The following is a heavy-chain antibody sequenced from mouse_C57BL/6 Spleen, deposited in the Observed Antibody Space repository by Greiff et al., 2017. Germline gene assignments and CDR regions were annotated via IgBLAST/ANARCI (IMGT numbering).Heavy chain of an antibody. V-gene: IGHV5-6*01. CDR2: ISSGGSYT. Sequence: EVQGVESGGDLVKPGGSLKLSCAASGFTFSSYGMSWVRQTPDKRLEWVATISSGGSYTYYPDSVKGRFTISRDNAKNTLYLQMSSLKSEDTAMYYCARQGGRYFDYWGQGTTLTVSS. CDR1: GFTFSSYG. J-gene: IGHJ2*01. CDR3: ARQGGRYFDY.